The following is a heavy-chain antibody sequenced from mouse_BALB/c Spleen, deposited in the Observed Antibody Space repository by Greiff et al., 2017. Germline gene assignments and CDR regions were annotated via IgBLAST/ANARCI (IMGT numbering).Heavy chain of an antibody. V-gene: IGHV3-6*02. D-gene: IGHD2-4*01. CDR3: ARREIYDDYDGFAY. Sequence: EVKLQESGPGLVKPSQSLSLTCSVTGYSITSGYYWNWIRQFPGNKLEWMGYISYDGSNNYNPSLKNRISITRDTSKNQFFLKLNSVTTEDTATYYCARREIYDDYDGFAYWGQGTLVTVSA. CDR1: GYSITSGYY. J-gene: IGHJ3*01. CDR2: ISYDGSN.